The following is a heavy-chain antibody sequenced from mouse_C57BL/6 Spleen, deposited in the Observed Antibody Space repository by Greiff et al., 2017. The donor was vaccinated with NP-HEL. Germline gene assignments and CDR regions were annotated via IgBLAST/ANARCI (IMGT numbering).Heavy chain of an antibody. CDR1: GYAFSSSW. D-gene: IGHD2-3*01. Sequence: QVQLQQSGPELVKPGASVKISCKASGYAFSSSWMNWVKQRPGKGLEWIGRIYPGDGDTNYNGKFKGKATLTADKSSSTAYMQLSSLATEDSAVCFCARDGYYRGQGTTLTVSS. CDR2: IYPGDGDT. J-gene: IGHJ2*01. CDR3: ARDGYY. V-gene: IGHV1-82*01.